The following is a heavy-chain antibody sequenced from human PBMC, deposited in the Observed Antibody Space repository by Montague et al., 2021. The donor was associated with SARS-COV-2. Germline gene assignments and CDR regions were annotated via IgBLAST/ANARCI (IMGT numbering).Heavy chain of an antibody. V-gene: IGHV4-59*02. J-gene: IGHJ3*01. CDR1: GASVGSSD. CDR3: ARATMTSDAFDV. D-gene: IGHD1-14*01. CDR2: FYSVGST. Sequence: SETLSLTCTVYGASVGSSDWGWIRQSPGKGLEWIGYFYSVGSTDYNPSLKSRATISIDTSKNQFSLKVRSVTAADTAVYYCARATMTSDAFDVWGQGTMVTVSS.